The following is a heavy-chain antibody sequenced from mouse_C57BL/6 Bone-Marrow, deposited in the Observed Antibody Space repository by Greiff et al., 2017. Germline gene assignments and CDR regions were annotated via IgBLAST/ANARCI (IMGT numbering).Heavy chain of an antibody. Sequence: QVQLQQPGAELVKPGASVKLSCKASGYTFTSYWMQWVKQRPGQGLEWIGEIDPSDSYTNYNQKFKGKATLTLDTSSSTAYMQLSSLTSEDSAVYYCARGYYDYDEYWYFDVWGTGTTVTVSS. CDR2: IDPSDSYT. D-gene: IGHD2-4*01. J-gene: IGHJ1*03. CDR1: GYTFTSYW. CDR3: ARGYYDYDEYWYFDV. V-gene: IGHV1-50*01.